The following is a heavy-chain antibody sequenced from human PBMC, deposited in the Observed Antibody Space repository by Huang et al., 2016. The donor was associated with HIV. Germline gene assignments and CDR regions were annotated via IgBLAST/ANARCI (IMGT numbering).Heavy chain of an antibody. Sequence: QLLLQESGPGLVKPSEALALTCAVSGGSIRSSDFHWGWIRQPPGKGLGWIGGIYYNGGTHYSPSLKSVVTIAVDTSKNLFFLNLTSMTAADTAVYYCARHREGPVAYYSGWGSHLNYMDVWGRGRTVVVSS. J-gene: IGHJ6*03. CDR1: GGSIRSSDFH. CDR2: IYYNGGT. CDR3: ARHREGPVAYYSGWGSHLNYMDV. V-gene: IGHV4-39*01. D-gene: IGHD3-10*01.